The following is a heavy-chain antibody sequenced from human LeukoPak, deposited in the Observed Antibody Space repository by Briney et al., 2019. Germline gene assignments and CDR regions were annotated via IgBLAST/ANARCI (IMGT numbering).Heavy chain of an antibody. CDR1: GYTFTSYY. CDR2: INPSGGST. J-gene: IGHJ3*02. CDR3: ARDLGSYYDSSGYYLHDAFDI. D-gene: IGHD3-22*01. Sequence: ASVKVSCKASGYTFTSYYMHWVRQAPGQGLEWMGIINPSGGSTSYAQKFQGRVTMTRDTSTSTVYMELSSLRSEDTAVYYCARDLGSYYDSSGYYLHDAFDIWGQGTMVTVSS. V-gene: IGHV1-46*01.